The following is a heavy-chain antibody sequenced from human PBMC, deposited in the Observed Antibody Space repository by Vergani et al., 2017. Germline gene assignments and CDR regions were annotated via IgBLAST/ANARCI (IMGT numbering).Heavy chain of an antibody. CDR3: ASVPGAAEGDY. V-gene: IGHV1-3*01. D-gene: IGHD6-13*01. Sequence: QVQLVQSGAEVKKPGASVKVSCKASGYTFTSYAMHWVRQAPGQRLEGMGWINAGNGNTKYSQKFQGRVTLTRDTSASTAYMELSSRRSEDTAVYYCASVPGAAEGDYWGQGTLVTVSS. CDR1: GYTFTSYA. CDR2: INAGNGNT. J-gene: IGHJ4*02.